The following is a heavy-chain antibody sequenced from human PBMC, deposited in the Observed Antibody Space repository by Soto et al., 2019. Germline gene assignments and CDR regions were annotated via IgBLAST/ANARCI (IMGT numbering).Heavy chain of an antibody. V-gene: IGHV3-7*01. Sequence: LRLSCAASGFTFSSYWMSWVRQAPGKGLEWVANIKQDGSEKYYVDSVKGRFTISRDNAKNSLYLQMNSLRAEDTAVYYCARAELDDYGDYVIRLSHYYYYGMDVWGQGTTVTVSS. CDR2: IKQDGSEK. J-gene: IGHJ6*02. D-gene: IGHD4-17*01. CDR3: ARAELDDYGDYVIRLSHYYYYGMDV. CDR1: GFTFSSYW.